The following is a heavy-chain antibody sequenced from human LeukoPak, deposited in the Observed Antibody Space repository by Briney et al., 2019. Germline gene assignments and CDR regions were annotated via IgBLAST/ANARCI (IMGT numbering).Heavy chain of an antibody. CDR3: AKGDTTWELPHDY. CDR2: ISGSGGIT. Sequence: GGSLRLSCAASGFTFSSYAMSWVRQAPGKGLEWVSAISGSGGITSYADSVKGRFTISRDNSKNTLYLQMNSLRAEDTAVYYCAKGDTTWELPHDYWGQGTLVTVSS. CDR1: GFTFSSYA. D-gene: IGHD1-26*01. V-gene: IGHV3-23*01. J-gene: IGHJ4*02.